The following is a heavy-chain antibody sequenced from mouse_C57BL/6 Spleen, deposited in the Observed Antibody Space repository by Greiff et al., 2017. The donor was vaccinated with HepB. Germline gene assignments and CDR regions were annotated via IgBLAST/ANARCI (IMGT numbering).Heavy chain of an antibody. CDR3: ARFPIYYGTYEDAWFAY. Sequence: VQLKESGAELVKPGASVKLSCTASGFNIKDYYMHWVKQRPEQGLEWIGRIDPEDGETKYAPKFQGKATITADTSSNTADLQLRSLTSEDTAVYYCARFPIYYGTYEDAWFAYWGQGTLVTVSA. D-gene: IGHD2-1*01. CDR1: GFNIKDYY. V-gene: IGHV14-2*01. CDR2: IDPEDGET. J-gene: IGHJ3*01.